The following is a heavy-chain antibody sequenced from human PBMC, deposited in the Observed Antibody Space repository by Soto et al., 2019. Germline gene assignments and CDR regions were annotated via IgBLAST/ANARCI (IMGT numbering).Heavy chain of an antibody. CDR1: GFTFSTYS. CDR2: ITSSSSTI. CDR3: ARDNGIAGSFDP. Sequence: GGSLRLSCAASGFTFSTYSMNWARQAPGKGLEWIAYITSSSSTIFYADSVKGRFTISRDNAKNSLYLQMNSLRDEDTSVYYCARDNGIAGSFDPWGQGTLVTVSS. J-gene: IGHJ5*02. D-gene: IGHD2-15*01. V-gene: IGHV3-48*02.